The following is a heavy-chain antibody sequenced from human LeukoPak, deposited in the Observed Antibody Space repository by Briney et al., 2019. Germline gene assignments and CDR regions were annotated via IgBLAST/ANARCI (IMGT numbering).Heavy chain of an antibody. Sequence: GGSLRLPCAASGFTFSSYAMSWVRQAPGKGLEWVSAISGSGGSTYYADSVKGRFTISRDNSKNTLYLQMNSLRAEDTAVYYCAKVGDDSSGYYYGYWGQGTLVTVSS. CDR1: GFTFSSYA. V-gene: IGHV3-23*01. J-gene: IGHJ4*02. D-gene: IGHD3-22*01. CDR2: ISGSGGST. CDR3: AKVGDDSSGYYYGY.